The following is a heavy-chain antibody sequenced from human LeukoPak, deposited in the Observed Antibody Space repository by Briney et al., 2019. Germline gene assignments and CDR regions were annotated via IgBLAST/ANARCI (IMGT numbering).Heavy chain of an antibody. V-gene: IGHV3-23*01. CDR2: ISGSGGNT. Sequence: PGETLRLSCAASGFTFSSHGMNWARQAPGKGLEWVSGISGSGGNTYYADSVKGRFTISRDNSKNTLYLQMNSLRAEDTAVYYCAKDPRIAAAAYKEGYFQHWGQGTLVTVSS. CDR1: GFTFSSHG. D-gene: IGHD6-13*01. J-gene: IGHJ1*01. CDR3: AKDPRIAAAAYKEGYFQH.